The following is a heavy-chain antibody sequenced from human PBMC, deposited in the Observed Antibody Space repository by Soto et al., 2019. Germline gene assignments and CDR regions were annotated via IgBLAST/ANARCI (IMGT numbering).Heavy chain of an antibody. J-gene: IGHJ4*02. D-gene: IGHD6-6*01. CDR2: IWYDGSNK. Sequence: ESGGGVVQPGRSLRLSCAASGFTFSSYGMHWVRQAPGKGLEWVAVIWYDGSNKYYADSVKGRFTISRDNSKNTLYLQMNSLRAEDTAVYYCARRSIAARQLDYWGQGTLVTVSS. CDR1: GFTFSSYG. V-gene: IGHV3-33*01. CDR3: ARRSIAARQLDY.